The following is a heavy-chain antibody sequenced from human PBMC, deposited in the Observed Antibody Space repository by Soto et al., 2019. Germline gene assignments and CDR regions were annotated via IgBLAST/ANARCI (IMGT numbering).Heavy chain of an antibody. D-gene: IGHD2-15*01. CDR3: ARGRYCLTGRCFPNWFDS. CDR1: GDSISTVDYF. J-gene: IGHJ5*01. CDR2: IYKSTTT. V-gene: IGHV4-30-4*01. Sequence: PSETLSLTCSVSGDSISTVDYFWAWIRQPPGQALECIGYIYKSTTTYYNPSFESRVAISLDTSKSQFSLNVTSVTAADTAVYFCARGRYCLTGRCFPNWFDSWGQGTRVTVSS.